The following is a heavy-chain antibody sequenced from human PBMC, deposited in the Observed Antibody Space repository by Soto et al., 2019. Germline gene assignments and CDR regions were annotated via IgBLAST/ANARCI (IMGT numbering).Heavy chain of an antibody. V-gene: IGHV4-34*01. CDR2: INHSGST. J-gene: IGHJ4*02. CDR1: GGSFSGYY. Sequence: QVQLQQWGAGLLKPSETLSLTCAVYGGSFSGYYWSWIRQPPGKGLEWFGEINHSGSTNYNPSLKSRVTISVDTSKNQFSLKLSSVTAADTAVYYCARAPGYSSSASLYYFDYWGQGTLVTVSS. D-gene: IGHD6-13*01. CDR3: ARAPGYSSSASLYYFDY.